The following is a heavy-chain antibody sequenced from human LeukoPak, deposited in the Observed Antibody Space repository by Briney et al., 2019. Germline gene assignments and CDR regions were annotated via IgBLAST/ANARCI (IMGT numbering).Heavy chain of an antibody. Sequence: GESLKISCKGSGYSFTSYWNGWVRQMPGKGLEWMGIIYPGDSDTRYSPSFQGQVTISADKSISTAYLQWSSLKASDTAMYYCARARVYYDILTGYYLDYWGQGTLVTVSS. CDR1: GYSFTSYW. V-gene: IGHV5-51*01. J-gene: IGHJ4*02. CDR2: IYPGDSDT. CDR3: ARARVYYDILTGYYLDY. D-gene: IGHD3-9*01.